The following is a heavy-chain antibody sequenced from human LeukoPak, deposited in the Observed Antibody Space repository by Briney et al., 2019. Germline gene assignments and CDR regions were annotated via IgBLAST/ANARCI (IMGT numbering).Heavy chain of an antibody. J-gene: IGHJ4*02. V-gene: IGHV4-39*01. CDR3: ARNASDSGASYFDY. CDR2: IYYSGST. Sequence: PSETLSLTCTVSGGSISISTYYWGWIRQPPGKGLEWIGSIYYSGSTSYNPSLKSRVTMSVDTSKNQFSLKLDSVTAADTAFYYCARNASDSGASYFDYWGQGTLVTVSS. CDR1: GGSISISTYY. D-gene: IGHD1-26*01.